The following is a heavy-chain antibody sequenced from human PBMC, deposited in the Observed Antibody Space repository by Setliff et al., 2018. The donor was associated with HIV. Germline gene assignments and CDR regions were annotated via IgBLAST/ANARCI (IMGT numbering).Heavy chain of an antibody. V-gene: IGHV4-59*01. J-gene: IGHJ4*02. CDR3: ASAGSGTRAPPRY. CDR1: GGSISSYY. CDR2: IFYSGST. Sequence: SETLSLTCTVSGGSISSYYWRWIRQPPGEGLEWIGYIFYSGSTNYNPPLKRRVTISLDTSKNQFSLKLTSVTAVDTAVYYCASAGSGTRAPPRYWGQGTLVTVS. D-gene: IGHD1-1*01.